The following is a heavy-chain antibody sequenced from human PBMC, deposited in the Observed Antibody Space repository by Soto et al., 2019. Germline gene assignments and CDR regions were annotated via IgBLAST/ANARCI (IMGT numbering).Heavy chain of an antibody. J-gene: IGHJ6*02. Sequence: SETLSLTCAVSGGSISSSNWWSWVRQPPGKGLEWIGEIYHSGSTNYNPSLKSRVAISVDKSKNQFSLKLSSVTAADTAVYYCARAPQNQIVVVPAATLKSYYYYGMDVWGQGTTVTVSS. CDR3: ARAPQNQIVVVPAATLKSYYYYGMDV. V-gene: IGHV4-4*02. CDR1: GGSISSSNW. D-gene: IGHD2-2*01. CDR2: IYHSGST.